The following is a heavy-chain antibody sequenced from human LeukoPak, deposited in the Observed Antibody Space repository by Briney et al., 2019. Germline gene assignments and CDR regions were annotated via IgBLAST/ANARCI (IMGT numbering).Heavy chain of an antibody. D-gene: IGHD3-22*01. V-gene: IGHV2-5*01. J-gene: IGHJ4*02. CDR1: GFSLSTSGVG. Sequence: SGPTLVKPTQTLTLTCTFSGFSLSTSGVGVGWIRQPPGKALEWLALIYWNDDKRYSPSLKSRLTITKDTSKNQVVLTMTNMDPVDTATYYCAHRPPGLYDSSGYYDYYFDYWGQGTLVTVSS. CDR3: AHRPPGLYDSSGYYDYYFDY. CDR2: IYWNDDK.